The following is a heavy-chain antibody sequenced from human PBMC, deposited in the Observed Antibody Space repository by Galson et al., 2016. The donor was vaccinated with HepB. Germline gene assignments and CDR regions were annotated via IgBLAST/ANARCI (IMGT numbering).Heavy chain of an antibody. CDR3: ARFSDCGDYGFDY. CDR2: IYYSGST. D-gene: IGHD4-17*01. V-gene: IGHV4-31*03. Sequence: TLSLTCTVSGGSISSGGYYWSWIRQHPGKGLEWIGYIYYSGSTYYNPSPNSRVTISVDTSKNQFSLKLSSVTAADTAVYYCARFSDCGDYGFDYWGQGTLVTVSS. J-gene: IGHJ4*02. CDR1: GGSISSGGYY.